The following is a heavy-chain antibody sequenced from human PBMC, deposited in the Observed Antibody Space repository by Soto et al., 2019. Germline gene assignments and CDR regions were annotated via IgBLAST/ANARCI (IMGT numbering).Heavy chain of an antibody. CDR3: AKAGASGSFLYYYYGMDV. CDR1: GFTFSSYA. D-gene: IGHD6-19*01. V-gene: IGHV3-23*01. J-gene: IGHJ6*02. CDR2: ISGSGGST. Sequence: GGSLRLSCAASGFTFSSYAMSWVRQAPGKGLEWVSAISGSGGSTYYADSVKGRFTISRDNSKNTLYLQMNSLRAEDTAVYYCAKAGASGSFLYYYYGMDVWGQWTKVTVSS.